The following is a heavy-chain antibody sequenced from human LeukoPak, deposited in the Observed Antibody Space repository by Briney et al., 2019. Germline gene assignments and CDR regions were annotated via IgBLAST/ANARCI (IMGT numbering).Heavy chain of an antibody. D-gene: IGHD3-3*01. Sequence: SLRLSCAASGFTFDDYAMHWVRQAPGKGLEWVSGISWNSGSIGYANSVKGRFTISRDNAKNSLYLQMNSLRAEDTALYYCAKDKGRYDFWSGYYYYYGMDVWGQGTTVTVSS. CDR1: GFTFDDYA. V-gene: IGHV3-9*01. CDR2: ISWNSGSI. J-gene: IGHJ6*02. CDR3: AKDKGRYDFWSGYYYYYGMDV.